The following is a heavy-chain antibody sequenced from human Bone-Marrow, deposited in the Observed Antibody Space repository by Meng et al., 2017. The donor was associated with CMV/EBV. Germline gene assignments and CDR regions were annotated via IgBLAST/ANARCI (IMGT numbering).Heavy chain of an antibody. J-gene: IGHJ4*02. CDR1: GFTFSSYW. V-gene: IGHV3-74*01. Sequence: GESLKISCAASGFTFSSYWMHWVRQAPGKGRVWVSRINSDGSSTSYADSVKGRFTISRDNAKNTLYLQMNSLRAEDTAVYYCARSPNWGPPAYWGQGTLVTVSS. CDR3: ARSPNWGPPAY. D-gene: IGHD7-27*01. CDR2: INSDGSST.